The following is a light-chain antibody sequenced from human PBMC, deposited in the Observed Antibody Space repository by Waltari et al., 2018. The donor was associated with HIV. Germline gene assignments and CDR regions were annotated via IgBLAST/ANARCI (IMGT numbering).Light chain of an antibody. CDR3: MQALQTPLIT. V-gene: IGKV2-28*01. CDR1: QSLLNSNGFNY. J-gene: IGKJ5*01. CDR2: FAS. Sequence: DIVMTKSPLSLPVTPGEPASLTCRSSQSLLNSNGFNYLDWYLQKPGQSPRLLIYFASDRAPGVPDRFSGSGSGTDFTLKISRVEAEDVGVYYCMQALQTPLITFGQGTRLEIK.